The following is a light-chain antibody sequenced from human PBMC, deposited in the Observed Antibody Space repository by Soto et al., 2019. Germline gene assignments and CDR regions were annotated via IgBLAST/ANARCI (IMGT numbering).Light chain of an antibody. CDR3: CSYAGSFTWV. J-gene: IGLJ3*02. V-gene: IGLV2-11*01. CDR1: SSDLGGYNY. CDR2: AVT. Sequence: QSALTQPRSVSGSPGQSVTLSCSGTSSDLGGYNYVSWYQHHPGQAPTLMIYAVTLRPSGVPDRFSGSKSGNTASLTISGLQAEDEADYYCCSYAGSFTWVFGGGTKLTVL.